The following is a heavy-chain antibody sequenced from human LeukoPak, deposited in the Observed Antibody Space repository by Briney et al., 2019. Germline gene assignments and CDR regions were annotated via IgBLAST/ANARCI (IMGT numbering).Heavy chain of an antibody. D-gene: IGHD6-19*01. CDR2: IYYSGST. J-gene: IGHJ4*02. V-gene: IGHV4-31*03. CDR1: GGSISSGGYY. Sequence: KSSETLSLTCTVSGGSISSGGYYWSWIRQHPGKGLEWIGYIYYSGSTYYNPSLKSRVTISVDTSKNQFSLKLSSVTTADTAVYYCARGSAWYFVYWGQGTLVTVSS. CDR3: ARGSAWYFVY.